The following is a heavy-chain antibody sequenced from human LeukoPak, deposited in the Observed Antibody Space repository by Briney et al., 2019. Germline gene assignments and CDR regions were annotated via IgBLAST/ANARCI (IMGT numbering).Heavy chain of an antibody. D-gene: IGHD7-27*01. CDR3: AKEMPLSNWGFDY. J-gene: IGHJ4*02. V-gene: IGHV3-53*01. CDR1: GFTVSTNY. Sequence: GGSLRLSCAASGFTVSTNYMSWVRQAPGKGLEWVSSIYSGGSTYYADSVKGRFTISRDNSKNTLYLQMNSLRAEDTAVYYCAKEMPLSNWGFDYWGQGTLVTVSS. CDR2: IYSGGST.